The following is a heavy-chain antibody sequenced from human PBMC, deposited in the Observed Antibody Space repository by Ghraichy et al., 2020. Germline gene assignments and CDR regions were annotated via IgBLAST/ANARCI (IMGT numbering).Heavy chain of an antibody. CDR2: IKSDGTYT. V-gene: IGHV3-74*01. CDR3: AREGEAYTTDFDY. J-gene: IGHJ4*02. Sequence: GESLNISCGASGFTFSSYWMHWVRQVPGKGLEWVSRIKSDGTYTSYADSVTGRFTISRDNAKNMLNLQMNGLRTEDTAVYYCAREGEAYTTDFDYWGQGTLVTVSS. CDR1: GFTFSSYW. D-gene: IGHD1-14*01.